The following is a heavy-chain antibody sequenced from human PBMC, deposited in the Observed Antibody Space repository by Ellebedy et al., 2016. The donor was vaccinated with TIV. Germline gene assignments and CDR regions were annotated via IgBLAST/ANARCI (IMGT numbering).Heavy chain of an antibody. CDR1: GFTFSSYA. CDR3: AKGSQWLGRTCFDY. V-gene: IGHV3-23*01. Sequence: GESLKISCAASGFTFSSYAMSWVRQAPGKGLEWVSSISGNGGRTDYADSVKGRFTISSDNSNHSLYLQMNRLRAEDTAVYYCAKGSQWLGRTCFDYWGQGTLVTVSS. D-gene: IGHD6-19*01. J-gene: IGHJ4*02. CDR2: ISGNGGRT.